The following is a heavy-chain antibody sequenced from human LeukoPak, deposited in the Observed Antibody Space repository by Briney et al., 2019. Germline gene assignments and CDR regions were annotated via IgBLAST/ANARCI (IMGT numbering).Heavy chain of an antibody. J-gene: IGHJ6*03. V-gene: IGHV3-9*01. CDR2: IDWNSGSL. Sequence: GGSLRLSCAASRFTFDDRAMHWVRQAPGKGLEWVSGIDWNSGSLGYAVSVRGRFTISRDNAKNSLYLQMNSLRPEDTALYYCAKNACTRTSCYSYYYMDVWGNGTTVTVSS. D-gene: IGHD2-2*01. CDR1: RFTFDDRA. CDR3: AKNACTRTSCYSYYYMDV.